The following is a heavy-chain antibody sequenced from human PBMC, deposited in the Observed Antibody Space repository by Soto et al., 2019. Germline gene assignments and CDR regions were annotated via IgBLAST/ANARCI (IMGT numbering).Heavy chain of an antibody. J-gene: IGHJ5*02. Sequence: ASVKVSCKASGGTFSSYTISWVRQAPGQGLEWMGRIIPILGIANYAQKFQGRVTITADKSTSTAYMELSSLRSEDTAVYYCARGSESGYDLDWFDPWGQGTLVTVS. CDR1: GGTFSSYT. V-gene: IGHV1-69*02. CDR3: ARGSESGYDLDWFDP. CDR2: IIPILGIA. D-gene: IGHD5-12*01.